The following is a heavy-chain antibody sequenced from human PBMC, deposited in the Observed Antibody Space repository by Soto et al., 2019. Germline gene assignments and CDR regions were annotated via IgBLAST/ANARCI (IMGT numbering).Heavy chain of an antibody. Sequence: GGSLRLCCAASGFSFSDYAMSWCRQAPGKGLEWVSVISESGGSTHYADSVRGRFTVSRDNSKNSLSLRMNSLRDEDTAVYFCAKRSPYSSGWYSPIFDYWGQGALVTVSS. CDR2: ISESGGST. J-gene: IGHJ4*02. V-gene: IGHV3-23*01. D-gene: IGHD6-13*01. CDR3: AKRSPYSSGWYSPIFDY. CDR1: GFSFSDYA.